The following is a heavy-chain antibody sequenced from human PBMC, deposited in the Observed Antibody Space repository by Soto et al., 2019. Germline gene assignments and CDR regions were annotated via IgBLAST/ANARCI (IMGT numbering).Heavy chain of an antibody. J-gene: IGHJ5*02. V-gene: IGHV5-51*01. Sequence: GESLKISCRTSGYKFTSSWIAWVRQMPGKGLEWMGIIFPSDSDTRYSPSFQGQVTISADRSTSTVFLQWASLKASDTAVYFCARKDKSGYFNWFDPWVQGTLVTVSS. D-gene: IGHD3-22*01. CDR1: GYKFTSSW. CDR3: ARKDKSGYFNWFDP. CDR2: IFPSDSDT.